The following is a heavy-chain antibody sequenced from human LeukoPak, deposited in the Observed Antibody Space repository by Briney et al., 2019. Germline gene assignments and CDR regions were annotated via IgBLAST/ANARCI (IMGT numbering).Heavy chain of an antibody. CDR2: IWYDGRNK. Sequence: GGSLRLSCAASGFPFSSYGMHWVRQAPGKGLEWVALIWYDGRNKYYADSVRGRFTISRDNSKNTVYVQMNSLRAEDTAVYYCAREDGRSHYSSGWYGAFDIWGQGTVVTVSS. CDR1: GFPFSSYG. J-gene: IGHJ3*02. CDR3: AREDGRSHYSSGWYGAFDI. V-gene: IGHV3-33*01. D-gene: IGHD6-13*01.